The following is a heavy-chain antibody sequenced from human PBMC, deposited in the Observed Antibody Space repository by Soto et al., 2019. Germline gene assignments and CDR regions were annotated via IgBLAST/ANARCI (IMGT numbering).Heavy chain of an antibody. D-gene: IGHD3-16*01. V-gene: IGHV3-30-3*01. J-gene: IGHJ4*02. CDR2: ISYDGSNK. CDR1: GFTFSSYA. CDR3: ERARDGLFDY. Sequence: QVQLVESGGGVVQPGRSLRLSCAASGFTFSSYAMHWVRQAPGKGLEWVAVISYDGSNKYYADSVKGRFTISRDNSKNTLYLQMNSLRAEDTAVYYCERARDGLFDYWGQGTLVTVSS.